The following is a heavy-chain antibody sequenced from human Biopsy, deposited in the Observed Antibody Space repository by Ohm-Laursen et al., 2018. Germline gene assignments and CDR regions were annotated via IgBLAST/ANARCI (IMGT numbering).Heavy chain of an antibody. D-gene: IGHD3-22*01. CDR1: GGTFTNHA. J-gene: IGHJ2*01. CDR3: ARFPLGAYDDSGSYRAVEHWYFDL. V-gene: IGHV1-69*06. Sequence: SSVKVSCKASGGTFTNHAVGWVRQAPGQGLEWVGSSIPLFNTANYADKFQGRVTLTADKSTTAAYMELSSLRSEDTAIYYCARFPLGAYDDSGSYRAVEHWYFDLWGRGTLVTVSS. CDR2: SIPLFNTA.